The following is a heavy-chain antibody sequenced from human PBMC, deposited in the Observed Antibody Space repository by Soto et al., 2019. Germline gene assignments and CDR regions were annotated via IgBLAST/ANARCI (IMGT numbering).Heavy chain of an antibody. J-gene: IGHJ3*02. Sequence: ASVKVSCKASGYTFSDYVMYWVRQAPGQGLEWMGWISADNGNTKYAQKLQGRVTMTTDTSTSTAYMELRSLRSDDTAVYYCAIIAVAATVDDAFDIWGQGTMVTVSS. CDR1: GYTFSDYV. D-gene: IGHD6-19*01. V-gene: IGHV1-18*01. CDR3: AIIAVAATVDDAFDI. CDR2: ISADNGNT.